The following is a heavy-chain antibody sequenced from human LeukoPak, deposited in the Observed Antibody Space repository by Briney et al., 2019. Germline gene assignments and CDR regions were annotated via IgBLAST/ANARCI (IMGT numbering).Heavy chain of an antibody. CDR2: IFHSGGT. Sequence: PSETLSLTCAVSGGSISSNNWWSWVRQPPEKGLEWIGEIFHSGGTNYNPSLKSRVTISVDKPKNQFSLKLSSVTAADTAVYYCARRVDHPPTVTALFDYWGQGTLVTVSS. D-gene: IGHD4-17*01. V-gene: IGHV4-4*02. J-gene: IGHJ4*02. CDR1: GGSISSNNW. CDR3: ARRVDHPPTVTALFDY.